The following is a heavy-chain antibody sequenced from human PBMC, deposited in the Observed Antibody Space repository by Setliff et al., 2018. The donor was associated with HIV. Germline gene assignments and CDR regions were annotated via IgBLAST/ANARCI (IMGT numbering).Heavy chain of an antibody. J-gene: IGHJ4*02. V-gene: IGHV1-2*02. Sequence: ASVKVSCKASGYTFTGYYMHWVRQAPGQGLEWMGWINPNNGGTNYAQKFQGRVTMTGDTSISTAYMEVSRLRSDDTAVYYCARDRYSGSSTDYWGQGTLVTVSS. CDR2: INPNNGGT. CDR3: ARDRYSGSSTDY. CDR1: GYTFTGYY. D-gene: IGHD1-26*01.